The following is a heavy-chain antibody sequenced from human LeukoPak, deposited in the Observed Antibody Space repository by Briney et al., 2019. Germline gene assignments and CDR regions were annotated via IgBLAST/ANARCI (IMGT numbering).Heavy chain of an antibody. CDR3: WKQLRSYLLQFPRL. J-gene: IGHJ6*01. CDR2: LYHPDST. V-gene: IGHV4-38-2*01. Sequence: SETLSLTCAVSGYPINNAYYWVWIRQPPGKGLEWIGSLYHPDSTYYNPSLKSRVTMSVDTSRNQFSLKLSFVTAADTALYYRWKQLRSYLLQFPRLRGQRTTVTVSS. D-gene: IGHD4-23*01. CDR1: GYPINNAYY.